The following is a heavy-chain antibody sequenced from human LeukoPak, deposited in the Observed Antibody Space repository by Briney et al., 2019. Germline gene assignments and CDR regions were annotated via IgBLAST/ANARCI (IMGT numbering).Heavy chain of an antibody. Sequence: GGSLRLSCAASGFTFSSYEMNWVRQAPGKWLEWVSYISSSGSNMYHADSVKGRFTISRDNAKNSLYLQMNSLRAEDTAVYYCARDAYDSSGYLNDYWGQGTLVTVSS. CDR3: ARDAYDSSGYLNDY. CDR1: GFTFSSYE. D-gene: IGHD3-22*01. V-gene: IGHV3-48*03. J-gene: IGHJ4*02. CDR2: ISSSGSNM.